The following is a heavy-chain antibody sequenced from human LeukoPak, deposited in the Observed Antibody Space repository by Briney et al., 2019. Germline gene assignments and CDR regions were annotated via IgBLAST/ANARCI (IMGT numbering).Heavy chain of an antibody. CDR3: ARSEIFGVVLDAFDI. J-gene: IGHJ3*02. D-gene: IGHD3-3*01. Sequence: PSETPSLTCTVSGGSISSYYWSWIRQPPGKGLEWIGYIYYSGSTNYNPSLKSRVTISVDTSKNQFSLKLSSVTAADTAVYYCARSEIFGVVLDAFDIWGQGTMVTVSS. CDR1: GGSISSYY. CDR2: IYYSGST. V-gene: IGHV4-59*01.